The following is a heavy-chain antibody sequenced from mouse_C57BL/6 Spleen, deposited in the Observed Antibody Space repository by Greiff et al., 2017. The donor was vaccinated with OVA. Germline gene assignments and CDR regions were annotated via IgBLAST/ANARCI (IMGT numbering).Heavy chain of an antibody. V-gene: IGHV1-58*01. CDR1: GYTFTSYG. Sequence: VQLQQSGAALVRPGSSVKMSCKTSGYTFTSYGLNWVKQRPGQGLEWIGYIYIGNGYTEYNEKFKGKATLTSDTSSSTAYMQLSSLTSEDSAIYFCARLAHYDYDGYYFDDWGQGTTLTVSS. CDR3: ARLAHYDYDGYYFDD. CDR2: IYIGNGYT. J-gene: IGHJ2*01. D-gene: IGHD2-4*01.